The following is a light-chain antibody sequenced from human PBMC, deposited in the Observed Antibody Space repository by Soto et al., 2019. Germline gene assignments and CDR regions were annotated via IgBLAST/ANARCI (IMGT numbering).Light chain of an antibody. J-gene: IGKJ5*01. CDR1: QSTSSY. CDR3: QQGYSTPIT. CDR2: AAS. V-gene: IGKV1-39*01. Sequence: DIQMTQSPSSLSASVGDRVTITCRASQSTSSYLHWYQQKPGRAPNLLIYAASTLQSGVPSRFSGSGSGTDFTLTISSLQPEDFATYYCQQGYSTPITFGQGTRLEI.